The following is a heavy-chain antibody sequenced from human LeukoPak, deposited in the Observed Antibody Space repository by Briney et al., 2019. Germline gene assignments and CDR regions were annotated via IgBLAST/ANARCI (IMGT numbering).Heavy chain of an antibody. J-gene: IGHJ4*02. CDR2: ISGSGGST. Sequence: PGGSLRLSCAASGFTFSSYSMNWVRQAPGKGLEWVSAISGSGGSTYYADSVKGRFTISRDNSKNTLYLQMNSLRAEDTAVYYCAFDYASGSYLGFDYWGQGTPVTVSS. V-gene: IGHV3-23*01. CDR3: AFDYASGSYLGFDY. CDR1: GFTFSSYS. D-gene: IGHD3-10*01.